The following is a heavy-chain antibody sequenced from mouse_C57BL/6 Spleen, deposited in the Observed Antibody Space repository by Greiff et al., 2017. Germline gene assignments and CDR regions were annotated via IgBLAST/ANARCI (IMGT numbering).Heavy chain of an antibody. CDR1: GYAFSSSW. J-gene: IGHJ4*01. D-gene: IGHD1-1*01. CDR3: ARKEYYGSSYALDY. CDR2: IYPGDGDT. Sequence: VQLQQSGPELVKPGASVKISCKASGYAFSSSWMHWVKQRPGQGLEWIGRIYPGDGDTNYNGKFKGKATLTADKSSSTAYMQLSSLTSEDSAVYFCARKEYYGSSYALDYWGQGTSVTVSS. V-gene: IGHV1-82*01.